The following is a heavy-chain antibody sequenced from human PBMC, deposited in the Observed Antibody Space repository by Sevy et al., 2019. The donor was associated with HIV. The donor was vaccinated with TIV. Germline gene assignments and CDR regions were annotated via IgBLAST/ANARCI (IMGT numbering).Heavy chain of an antibody. D-gene: IGHD6-6*01. J-gene: IGHJ2*01. CDR2: LYYGGRT. CDR1: GASISNYY. CDR3: ARHPIAARSWYFDL. V-gene: IGHV4-59*01. Sequence: SETLSLTCTVSGASISNYYWSWIRQPPGKGLEWIAYLYYGGRTNYNPSLKSRVTISVDKSKNQFSLKLISVTAADTVVYYCARHPIAARSWYFDLWGRGTLVTVSS.